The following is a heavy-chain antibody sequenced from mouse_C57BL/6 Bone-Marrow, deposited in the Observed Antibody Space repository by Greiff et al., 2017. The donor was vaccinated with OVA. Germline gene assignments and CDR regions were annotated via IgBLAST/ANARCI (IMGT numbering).Heavy chain of an antibody. V-gene: IGHV5-4*01. Sequence: EVKVVESGGGLVKPGGSLKLSCAASGFTFSSYAMSWVRQTPEKRLEWVATISDGGSYTYYPDNVKGRFTISRDNAKNNLYLQMSHLKSEDTAMYYCAREGDAYWGQGTLVTVSA. J-gene: IGHJ3*01. CDR1: GFTFSSYA. CDR2: ISDGGSYT. CDR3: AREGDAY.